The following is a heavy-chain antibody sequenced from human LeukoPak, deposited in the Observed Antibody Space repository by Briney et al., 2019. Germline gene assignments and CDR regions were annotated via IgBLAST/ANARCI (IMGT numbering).Heavy chain of an antibody. CDR1: GFTFSSSG. CDR2: ISGNGDLT. CDR3: ARDVYDFWTYRYFDL. V-gene: IGHV3-23*01. J-gene: IGHJ2*01. Sequence: PGGSLRLSCAASGFTFSSSGMAWVRQAPGKGPEWVSAISGNGDLTYYADSVKGRFTISRDNAKNTLYLQMNSLRAEDTAVYYCARDVYDFWTYRYFDLWGRGTLVTVSS. D-gene: IGHD3-3*01.